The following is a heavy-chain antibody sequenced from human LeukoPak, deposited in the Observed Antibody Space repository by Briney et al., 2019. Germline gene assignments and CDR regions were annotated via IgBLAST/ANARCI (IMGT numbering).Heavy chain of an antibody. D-gene: IGHD2-2*01. CDR3: AKRYCSSSNCAFFDY. J-gene: IGHJ4*02. CDR2: ISGSGGTT. CDR1: GFTFSNYD. Sequence: GGSLRLSCAASGFTFSNYDMSWVRQAPGKGLEWVSVISGSGGTTYYADSVKGRLTVSRDNSKDTLYLQMNNLRAEDTAVYYCAKRYCSSSNCAFFDYWGQGTLVTVSS. V-gene: IGHV3-23*01.